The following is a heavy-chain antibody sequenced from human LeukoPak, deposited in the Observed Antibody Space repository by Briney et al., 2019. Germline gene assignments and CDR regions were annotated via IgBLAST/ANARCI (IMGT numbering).Heavy chain of an antibody. CDR3: ARDYETTSLDY. D-gene: IGHD3-16*01. V-gene: IGHV1-2*02. Sequence: ASVKVSCKAFGYTFTGYYMHWVRQAPGQGLEYIGWINPNSGATNYAQKFQGRVTMARDTSIGTAYMELSRLRSDDTAVYYCARDYETTSLDYWGQGTLVTVSS. CDR1: GYTFTGYY. J-gene: IGHJ4*02. CDR2: INPNSGAT.